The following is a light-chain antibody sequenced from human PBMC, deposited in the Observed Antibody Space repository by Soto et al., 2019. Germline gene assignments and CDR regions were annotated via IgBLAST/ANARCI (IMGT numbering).Light chain of an antibody. CDR1: QSISSW. V-gene: IGKV1-5*03. CDR2: EAS. CDR3: QEYNSYSYT. Sequence: DIQMTQSPSTLSASVGDRVTITCRASQSISSWLAWYQQIPGKAPKLLIYEASTLASGVPSRFSGSGSGTEFTLTITSLQPDDFATYYCQEYNSYSYTFGQGTKLES. J-gene: IGKJ2*01.